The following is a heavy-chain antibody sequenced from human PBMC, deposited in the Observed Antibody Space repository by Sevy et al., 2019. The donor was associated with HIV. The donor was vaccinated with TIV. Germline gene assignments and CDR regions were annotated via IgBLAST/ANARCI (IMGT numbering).Heavy chain of an antibody. CDR2: ISPILGTT. J-gene: IGHJ4*02. CDR3: ARGGGNGWYYFDY. D-gene: IGHD6-19*01. Sequence: SSVNVSCKASGGSFKTYGFIWLRQAPGQGPEWGGGISPILGTTNYAQKFKDRVTISADEYTKTVHMELRNLRSEDTGVYYCARGGGNGWYYFDYWGQETLVTVSS. CDR1: GGSFKTYG. V-gene: IGHV1-69*13.